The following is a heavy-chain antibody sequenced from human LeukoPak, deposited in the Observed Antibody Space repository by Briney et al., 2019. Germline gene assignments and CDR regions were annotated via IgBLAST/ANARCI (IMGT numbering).Heavy chain of an antibody. V-gene: IGHV4-4*07. Sequence: RASETLSLTCTVSGGSISSYYWSWVRQPAGKGLEWIGRIYTSGSTNYNPSLKSRVTMSVDTSKNQFSLKLSSVTAADTAVYYCARDRLRFLEWLPFDYWGQGTRVTVSS. CDR1: GGSISSYY. CDR2: IYTSGST. D-gene: IGHD3-3*01. J-gene: IGHJ4*02. CDR3: ARDRLRFLEWLPFDY.